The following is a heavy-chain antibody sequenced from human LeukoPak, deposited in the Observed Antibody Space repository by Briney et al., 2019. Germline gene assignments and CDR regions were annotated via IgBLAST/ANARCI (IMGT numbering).Heavy chain of an antibody. V-gene: IGHV3-23*01. CDR1: GFSFSSYG. CDR2: ISGSGGTT. CDR3: AKDLSRAVAADWFDP. Sequence: GGSLRLSCAASGFSFSSYGMGWVRQAPGKGLEWVSGISGSGGTTYYSDSVKGRFTISRDNSKNTLYLQMTNLRAADTAVYYCAKDLSRAVAADWFDPWDQGSLVTVSS. D-gene: IGHD6-19*01. J-gene: IGHJ5*02.